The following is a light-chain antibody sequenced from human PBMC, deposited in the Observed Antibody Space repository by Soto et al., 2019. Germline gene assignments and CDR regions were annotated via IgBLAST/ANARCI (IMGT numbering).Light chain of an antibody. CDR2: AAS. Sequence: DIQMTQSPSSLSASVGDRVTITCRASQSISSYLNWYQQKPGKAPKLLIYAASSLQSGVPSRFSGSVSGTDFPLTISSLQPEDFATYYCHQSYSNPVTFGQGTKLEIK. J-gene: IGKJ2*01. CDR3: HQSYSNPVT. CDR1: QSISSY. V-gene: IGKV1-39*01.